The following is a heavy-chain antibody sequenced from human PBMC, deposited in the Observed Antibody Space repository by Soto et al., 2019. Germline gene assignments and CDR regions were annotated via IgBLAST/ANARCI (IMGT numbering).Heavy chain of an antibody. J-gene: IGHJ6*02. Sequence: GGSLRLSCAAPGFTFSSYGMHWVRQAPGKGLEWVAVISYDGSNKYYADSVKGRFTISRDNSKNTLYLQMNSLRAEDTAVYYCAKDLGSGYDFQVASYGMDVWGQGTTVTVSS. CDR3: AKDLGSGYDFQVASYGMDV. CDR2: ISYDGSNK. V-gene: IGHV3-30*18. CDR1: GFTFSSYG. D-gene: IGHD5-12*01.